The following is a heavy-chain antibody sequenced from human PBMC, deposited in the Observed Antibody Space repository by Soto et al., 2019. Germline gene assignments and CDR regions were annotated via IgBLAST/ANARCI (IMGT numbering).Heavy chain of an antibody. CDR2: IIPILGIA. CDR1: GGTFSSYT. Sequence: QVQLVQSGAEVKKPGSSVKVSCKASGGTFSSYTISWVRQAPGQGLEWMGRIIPILGIANYAQKFQGRVTITAEXXTXTXXMELSSLRSEDTAVYYCARSIVVVPAATVIYGMDVWGQGTTVTVSS. D-gene: IGHD2-2*01. CDR3: ARSIVVVPAATVIYGMDV. J-gene: IGHJ6*02. V-gene: IGHV1-69*02.